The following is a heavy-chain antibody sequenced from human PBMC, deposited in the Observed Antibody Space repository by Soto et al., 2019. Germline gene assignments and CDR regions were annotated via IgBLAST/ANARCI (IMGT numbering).Heavy chain of an antibody. CDR1: GYTFTSYD. J-gene: IGHJ3*02. D-gene: IGHD6-13*01. Sequence: QVQLVQSGAEVKKPGASVKVSCKASGYTFTSYDINWVRQATGQGLEWMGWMNPNSGNTGYAQKFQGRVTMTRSTSISTAYMELSSLRSEDTAVYYCVSLPSSSWDDAVDIWGQGRMVTVSS. V-gene: IGHV1-8*01. CDR3: VSLPSSSWDDAVDI. CDR2: MNPNSGNT.